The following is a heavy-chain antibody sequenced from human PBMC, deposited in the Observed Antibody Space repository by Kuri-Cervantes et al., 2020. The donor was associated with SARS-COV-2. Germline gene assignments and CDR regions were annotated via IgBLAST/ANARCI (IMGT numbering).Heavy chain of an antibody. Sequence: GESLKISCAASGFTFSDYYMSWIRQAPGKGLEWVSYISSSGSTIYYADSVKGRFTISRDNAKNSLYLQLNSLRAEDTAVYYCARDKYYSSGSQLYYWGQGTLVTVSS. CDR3: ARDKYYSSGSQLYY. V-gene: IGHV3-11*04. J-gene: IGHJ4*02. CDR2: ISSSGSTI. D-gene: IGHD3-10*01. CDR1: GFTFSDYY.